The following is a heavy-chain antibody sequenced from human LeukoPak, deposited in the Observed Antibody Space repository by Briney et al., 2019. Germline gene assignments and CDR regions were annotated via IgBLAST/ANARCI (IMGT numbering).Heavy chain of an antibody. J-gene: IGHJ5*02. V-gene: IGHV4-38-2*01. D-gene: IGHD3-16*01. CDR1: GYSLSSGYY. Sequence: SETLSLTCAVSGYSLSSGYYWGWTRQPPGKGLEWFGSIYHSGSTYYNPSLKSRVTISVDTSKNQYSLKLSSVTAADTAVYYCARRIMITFGGVTPPTNWFDPWGQGTLVTVSS. CDR3: ARRIMITFGGVTPPTNWFDP. CDR2: IYHSGST.